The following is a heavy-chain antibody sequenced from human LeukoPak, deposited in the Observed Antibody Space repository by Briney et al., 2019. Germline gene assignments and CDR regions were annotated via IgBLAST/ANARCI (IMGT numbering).Heavy chain of an antibody. CDR1: GFTFSSYA. J-gene: IGHJ4*02. Sequence: GGSLRLSCAASGFTFSSYAMSWVRQAPGKGLEWVSAISGSGGSTYYADSVKGRFTIPRDNSKNTLYLQMNSLRAEDTAVYYCAKASEPLIVVVVAATNWGQGTLVTVSS. CDR2: ISGSGGST. V-gene: IGHV3-23*01. D-gene: IGHD2-15*01. CDR3: AKASEPLIVVVVAATN.